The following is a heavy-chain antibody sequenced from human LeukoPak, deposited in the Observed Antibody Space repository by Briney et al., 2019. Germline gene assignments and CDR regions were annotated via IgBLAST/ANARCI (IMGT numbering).Heavy chain of an antibody. D-gene: IGHD3/OR15-3a*01. V-gene: IGHV3-33*06. CDR3: AKSTADGPFDY. CDR2: IWYDGSNK. Sequence: PGRSLRLSCAASGFTFSSYGMHWVRQAPGKGLEWVAVIWYDGSNKYYADSVKGRFTISSDNSKNTLYLQMNSLRAEDTAVYYCAKSTADGPFDYWGQGTLVTVSS. J-gene: IGHJ4*02. CDR1: GFTFSSYG.